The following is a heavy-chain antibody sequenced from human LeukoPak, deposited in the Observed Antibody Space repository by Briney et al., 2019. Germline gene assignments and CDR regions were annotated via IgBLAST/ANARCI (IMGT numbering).Heavy chain of an antibody. V-gene: IGHV3-23*01. CDR1: GFTFSTYA. CDR3: ARLGGNSGYLFGY. CDR2: ISGSGGST. J-gene: IGHJ4*02. D-gene: IGHD4-23*01. Sequence: GGSLRLSCAASGFTFSTYAMSWVRQAPGKGLEWVSGISGSGGSTFYADSVKGRFTISRDNSKNTLYLQMNSLRSEDTAVYYCARLGGNSGYLFGYWGQGTLVTVSS.